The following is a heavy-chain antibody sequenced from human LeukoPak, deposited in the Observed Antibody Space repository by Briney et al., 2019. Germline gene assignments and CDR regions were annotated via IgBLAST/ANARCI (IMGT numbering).Heavy chain of an antibody. CDR3: ARRSLAVADDY. CDR2: IYYSGST. CDR1: GGSISSGDYY. V-gene: IGHV4-30-4*08. D-gene: IGHD6-19*01. Sequence: SQTLSLTCTVPGGSISSGDYYWSWIRQPPGKGLEWIGYIYYSGSTYYNPSLKSRVTISVDTSKNQFSLKLSSVTAADTAVYYCARRSLAVADDYWGQGTLVTVSS. J-gene: IGHJ4*02.